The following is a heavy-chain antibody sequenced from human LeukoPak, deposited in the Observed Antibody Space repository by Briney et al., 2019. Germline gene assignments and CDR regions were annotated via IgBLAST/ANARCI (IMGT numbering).Heavy chain of an antibody. V-gene: IGHV3-53*01. J-gene: IGHJ4*02. CDR2: IYSGGST. D-gene: IGHD3-3*01. CDR1: GFTVRSNY. Sequence: GGSLRLSCAASGFTVRSNYMTWVRQTPGKGLEWLSVIYSGGSTYYADSVKGRFTMSRDNSKNTIYLQMNSLRGEDTAIYYCASLLGFLEWSPPGYWGQGTLVTVSS. CDR3: ASLLGFLEWSPPGY.